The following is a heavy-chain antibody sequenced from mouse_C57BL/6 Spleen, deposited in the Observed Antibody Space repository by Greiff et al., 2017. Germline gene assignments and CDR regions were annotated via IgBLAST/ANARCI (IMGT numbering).Heavy chain of an antibody. CDR1: GFTFSSYA. J-gene: IGHJ4*01. CDR3: ARDDYEDAMDY. Sequence: DVKLVESGGGLVKPGGSLKLSCAASGFTFSSYAMSWVRQTPEKRLEWVATISDGGSYTYYPDNVKGRFTISRDNAKNNLYLQMSHLKSEDTAMYYCARDDYEDAMDYGGQGTSVTVSS. D-gene: IGHD2-4*01. CDR2: ISDGGSYT. V-gene: IGHV5-4*01.